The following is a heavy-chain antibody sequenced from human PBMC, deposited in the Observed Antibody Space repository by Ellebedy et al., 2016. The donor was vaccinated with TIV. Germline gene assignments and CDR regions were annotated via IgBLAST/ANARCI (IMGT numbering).Heavy chain of an antibody. J-gene: IGHJ5*02. V-gene: IGHV1-46*01. Sequence: ASVKVSXXASGYTFTSHYMHWVRQAPGQGLEWMGVINPTGSSTSYAQKFQGRVTMTRDTSTSTDYLELSSLRSEDTAVYFCARDSSSSRSWWFDPWGQGTLVTVSS. D-gene: IGHD6-13*01. CDR2: INPTGSST. CDR3: ARDSSSSRSWWFDP. CDR1: GYTFTSHY.